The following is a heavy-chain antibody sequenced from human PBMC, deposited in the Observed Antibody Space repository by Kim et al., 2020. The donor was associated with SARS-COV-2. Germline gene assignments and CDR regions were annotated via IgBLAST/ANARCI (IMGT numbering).Heavy chain of an antibody. D-gene: IGHD6-19*01. Sequence: GGSLRLSCAASGFTVSSYSMNWVRQAPGKGLEWISSISSSGSYIYYADSMKGRFTISRDNARASLYLQMNSLRAEDTAVYYCARVLTSGWSYFAYWGQGT. CDR2: ISSSGSYI. J-gene: IGHJ4*02. CDR3: ARVLTSGWSYFAY. CDR1: GFTVSSYS. V-gene: IGHV3-21*01.